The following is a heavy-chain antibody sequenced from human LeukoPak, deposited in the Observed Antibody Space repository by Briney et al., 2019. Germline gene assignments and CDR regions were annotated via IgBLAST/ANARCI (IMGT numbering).Heavy chain of an antibody. V-gene: IGHV1-8*01. Sequence: ASVKVSCKASGYTFTSYDINGVRQATGQGLEWMGWMNPNSGNTGYAQKFQGRVTMTRNTSISTAYMELSSLRSEDTAVYYCARAYHYGYSSGWYAVDYWGQGTMVTVSS. CDR2: MNPNSGNT. D-gene: IGHD6-19*01. J-gene: IGHJ4*02. CDR1: GYTFTSYD. CDR3: ARAYHYGYSSGWYAVDY.